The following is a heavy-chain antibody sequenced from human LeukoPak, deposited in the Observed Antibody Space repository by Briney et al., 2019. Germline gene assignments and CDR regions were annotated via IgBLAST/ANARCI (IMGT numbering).Heavy chain of an antibody. D-gene: IGHD1-26*01. CDR3: SRESGPYSPFGH. CDR1: GGSITTTNY. V-gene: IGHV4-4*02. Sequence: SETLSLPSGDSGGSITTTNYWSWVRDSPWRGLEWIGEISLSGYTGFNPSLRGRVTMSLDESKNHLSLTLTSVTAADTAIYYCSRESGPYSPFGHWGQGILVTVTS. J-gene: IGHJ4*02. CDR2: ISLSGYT.